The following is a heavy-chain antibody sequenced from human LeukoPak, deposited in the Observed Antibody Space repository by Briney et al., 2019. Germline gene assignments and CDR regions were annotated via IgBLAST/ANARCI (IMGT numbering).Heavy chain of an antibody. D-gene: IGHD2-21*02. CDR3: ARVGEIAYCGGDCYRTD. Sequence: SETLSLTCTVSGGSISSYYWSWIRQPAGKGLEWIGRIYTSGSTNYNPSLKSRVTMSVDTSKNQFSLKLSSVTAADTAVYYCARVGEIAYCGGDCYRTDWGQGTLVTVSS. CDR1: GGSISSYY. CDR2: IYTSGST. J-gene: IGHJ4*02. V-gene: IGHV4-4*07.